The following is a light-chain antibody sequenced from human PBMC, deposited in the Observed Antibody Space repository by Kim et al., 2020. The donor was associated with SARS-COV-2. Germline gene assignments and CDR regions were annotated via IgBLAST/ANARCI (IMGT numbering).Light chain of an antibody. CDR2: DVS. Sequence: GQFVTISCPGTSSDVCYYNYVSWYQQHPGKAPKLMIYDVSKRPSGVPDRFSGSKSGNTASLTISGLQAEDEADYYCCSYAGSYGVVFGGGTQLTVL. J-gene: IGLJ2*01. CDR3: CSYAGSYGVV. CDR1: SSDVCYYNY. V-gene: IGLV2-11*01.